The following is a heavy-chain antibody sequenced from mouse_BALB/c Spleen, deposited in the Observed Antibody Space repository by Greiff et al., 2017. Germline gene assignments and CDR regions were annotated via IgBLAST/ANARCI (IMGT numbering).Heavy chain of an antibody. CDR2: ISYSGST. V-gene: IGHV3-8*02. D-gene: IGHD2-1*01. CDR3: ARGGVGNYYFDY. J-gene: IGHJ2*01. Sequence: EVKLVESGPSLVKPSQTLSLTCSVTGDSITSGYWNWIRKFPGNKLEYMGYISYSGSTYYNPSLKSRISITRDTSKNQYYLQLNSVTTEDTATYYCARGGVGNYYFDYWGQGTTLTVSS. CDR1: GDSITSGY.